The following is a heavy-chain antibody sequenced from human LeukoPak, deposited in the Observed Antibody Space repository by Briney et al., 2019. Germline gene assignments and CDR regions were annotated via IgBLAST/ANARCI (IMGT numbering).Heavy chain of an antibody. CDR2: IWYDGGNK. Sequence: PGGSLRLSCAASGFTFSSYGMHWVRQAPGKGLEWVAVIWYDGGNKYYADSVKGRFTISRDNSKNTLYLQMNSLRAEDTAVYYCARDAGRYFDWLGYWGQGTLVTVSS. CDR1: GFTFSSYG. D-gene: IGHD3-9*01. V-gene: IGHV3-33*01. CDR3: ARDAGRYFDWLGY. J-gene: IGHJ4*02.